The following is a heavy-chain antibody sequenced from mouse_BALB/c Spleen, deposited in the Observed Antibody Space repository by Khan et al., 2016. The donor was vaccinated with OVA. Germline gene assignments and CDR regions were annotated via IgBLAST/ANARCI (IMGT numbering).Heavy chain of an antibody. CDR2: IWSDGYT. J-gene: IGHJ4*01. V-gene: IGHV2-6*02. D-gene: IGHD2-14*01. CDR3: ARYRFRYAMDY. Sequence: QVQLKESGPGLVAPSQSLSITCTVSGFSLTNYGVHWVRQPPGKGLEWLVVIWSDGYTTYNSALKSRLSISKDNAKSQVFLKMNSLQTDDTAIYVCARYRFRYAMDYWGQGTSVTVSS. CDR1: GFSLTNYG.